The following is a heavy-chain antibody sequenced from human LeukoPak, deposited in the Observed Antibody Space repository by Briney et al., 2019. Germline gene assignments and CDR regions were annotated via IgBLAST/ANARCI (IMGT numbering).Heavy chain of an antibody. J-gene: IGHJ4*02. Sequence: GGSLRLSCAASGFTLSSYDMHWVRQAPGKGLEWVAVISYDGSNKYYADSVKGRFTISRDNSKNTLYLQMNSLRAEDTAVYYCARTYDTSAYYPPGYWGQGTLVTVSS. V-gene: IGHV3-30*03. CDR1: GFTLSSYD. D-gene: IGHD3-22*01. CDR2: ISYDGSNK. CDR3: ARTYDTSAYYPPGY.